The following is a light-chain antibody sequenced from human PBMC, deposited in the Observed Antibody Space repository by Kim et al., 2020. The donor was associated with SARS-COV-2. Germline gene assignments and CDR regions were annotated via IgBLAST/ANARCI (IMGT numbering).Light chain of an antibody. V-gene: IGLV1-44*01. Sequence: GQWVTISCSGSSSNSGNNAVNWYRQLPGAAHKRLVYASHQRPAGVSDRFSGSKSGTAASLVIRGLRSEDEADYLGAAWDDRVDGPVFGGGTRLTVL. CDR1: SSNSGNNA. J-gene: IGLJ2*01. CDR2: ASH. CDR3: AAWDDRVDGPV.